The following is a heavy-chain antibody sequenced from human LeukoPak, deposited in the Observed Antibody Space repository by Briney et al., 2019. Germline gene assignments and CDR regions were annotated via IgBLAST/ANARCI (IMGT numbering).Heavy chain of an antibody. CDR2: ISGSGGST. CDR3: AKEIQLWLSLDY. CDR1: GFTFSSYA. J-gene: IGHJ4*02. V-gene: IGHV3-23*01. Sequence: GSLRLSCAASGFTFSSYAMSWVRQAPGKGLEWVSTISGSGGSTYYADSVKGRFTISRDNSKNTLYLQMNSLRAEDTAAYYCAKEIQLWLSLDYWGQGTLVTVSS. D-gene: IGHD5-18*01.